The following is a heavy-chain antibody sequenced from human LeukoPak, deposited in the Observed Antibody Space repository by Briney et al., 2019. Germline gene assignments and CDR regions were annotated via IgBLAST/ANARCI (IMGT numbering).Heavy chain of an antibody. Sequence: PGGSLRLSCAASGFTFSSYGMHWVRQAPGKGLEWVAVISYDGSNKYYADSVKGRFTISRDNSKNTLYLQMNSLRAEDTAVYYCAKDLGRSGAFDIWGQGTMVTVSS. D-gene: IGHD7-27*01. CDR1: GFTFSSYG. V-gene: IGHV3-30*18. CDR3: AKDLGRSGAFDI. CDR2: ISYDGSNK. J-gene: IGHJ3*02.